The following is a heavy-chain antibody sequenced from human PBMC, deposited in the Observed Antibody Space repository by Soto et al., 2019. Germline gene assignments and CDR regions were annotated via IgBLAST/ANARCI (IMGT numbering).Heavy chain of an antibody. D-gene: IGHD5-18*01. CDR2: IWYDGSNK. J-gene: IGHJ4*02. CDR1: GFTFSTYG. V-gene: IGHV3-33*01. CDR3: GRDGALGDTAVVDS. Sequence: QVQLVESGGGVVQPGRSLRLSCTASGFTFSTYGMHWVRQAPGKGLEWVAVIWYDGSNKYHGDSLKGRFTISRDNSKNTLYLQMNNLRAEDTAVYYCGRDGALGDTAVVDSWGQGTLVTVFS.